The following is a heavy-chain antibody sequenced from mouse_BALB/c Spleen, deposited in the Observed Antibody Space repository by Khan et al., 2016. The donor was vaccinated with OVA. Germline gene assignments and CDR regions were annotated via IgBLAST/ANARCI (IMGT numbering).Heavy chain of an antibody. J-gene: IGHJ3*01. V-gene: IGHV1-77*01. Sequence: QVQLQQSGAELARPGASVKLSCKASGYNFTDYYINWVKQRTGQGLEWIGEIYPGSGNTYYNEKFKGKATLTADTSSSTAYMQLSSLAAVYSASDCWARERGAWFPYWGQGTLVTVAA. CDR3: ARERGAWFPY. CDR2: IYPGSGNT. CDR1: GYNFTDYY.